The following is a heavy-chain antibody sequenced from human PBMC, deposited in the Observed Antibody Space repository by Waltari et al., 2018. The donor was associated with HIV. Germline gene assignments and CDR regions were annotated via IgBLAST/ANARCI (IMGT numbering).Heavy chain of an antibody. CDR1: GGSLSSYY. CDR3: ARAHRLRGGAFDS. Sequence: QVQLQESGPGLVQPSETLSLTCPVSGGSLSSYYWLWIRQPPGKGLAWIGYIYYIGSTHYNPSLKSRVPISVDTSNNQFSLKLRSVTAADTAVYYCARAHRLRGGAFDSWGQGTMVTVSS. D-gene: IGHD3-16*01. CDR2: IYYIGST. V-gene: IGHV4-59*01. J-gene: IGHJ3*02.